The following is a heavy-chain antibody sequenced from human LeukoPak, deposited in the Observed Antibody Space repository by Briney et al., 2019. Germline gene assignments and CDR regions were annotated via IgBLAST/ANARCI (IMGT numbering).Heavy chain of an antibody. Sequence: GGSLRLSCAASGFTFSNYGIHWVRQAPGKGLEWVAFIYYDGSSKYYADSVKGRFTISRDNSKNTVYLQMNSLRGEDTAVYYCARDSDVPFDYWGQGTLVTVSS. D-gene: IGHD3-16*01. CDR1: GFTFSNYG. J-gene: IGHJ4*02. CDR2: IYYDGSSK. CDR3: ARDSDVPFDY. V-gene: IGHV3-30*19.